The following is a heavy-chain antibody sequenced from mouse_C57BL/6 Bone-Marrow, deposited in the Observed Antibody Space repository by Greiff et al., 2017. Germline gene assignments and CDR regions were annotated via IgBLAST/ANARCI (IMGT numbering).Heavy chain of an antibody. Sequence: VQLQQSGAELVKPGASVKLSCTASGFNFNDYYLHWVKQRPEKGLEWIGRIDPEDGETKYTQHFQGKATITADTSSNTAYLQLSSLTSEDTAVYYCARRGSSYDAMDYWGQGTSVTVSS. V-gene: IGHV14-2*01. D-gene: IGHD1-3*01. CDR1: GFNFNDYY. CDR2: IDPEDGET. CDR3: ARRGSSYDAMDY. J-gene: IGHJ4*01.